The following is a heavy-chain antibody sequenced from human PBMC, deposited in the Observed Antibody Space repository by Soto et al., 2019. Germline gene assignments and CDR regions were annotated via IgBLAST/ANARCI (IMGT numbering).Heavy chain of an antibody. V-gene: IGHV4-59*01. Sequence: SETLSLTCTVSGGSISSYYWSWIRQPPGKGLEWIGYIYYSGSTNYNPSLKSRVTISVDTSKNQFSLKLSSVTAADTAVYYCASAAAGEFSQVQYYFDYWGQGTLVTVSS. D-gene: IGHD6-19*01. CDR3: ASAAAGEFSQVQYYFDY. CDR2: IYYSGST. J-gene: IGHJ4*02. CDR1: GGSISSYY.